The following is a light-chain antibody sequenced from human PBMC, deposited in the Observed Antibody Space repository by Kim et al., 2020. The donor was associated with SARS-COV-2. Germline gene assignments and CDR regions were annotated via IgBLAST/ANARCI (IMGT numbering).Light chain of an antibody. CDR3: QQYGSTHRFT. J-gene: IGKJ3*01. Sequence: EIVLTQSPGTLSLSPGERATLSCRASQSVSSSYLAWYQQKPGQAPRLLIYGASSRATGIPDRFSGSGSGTDFTLTISRLEPEDFAVYYCQQYGSTHRFTFGHGTKVDIK. V-gene: IGKV3-20*01. CDR2: GAS. CDR1: QSVSSSY.